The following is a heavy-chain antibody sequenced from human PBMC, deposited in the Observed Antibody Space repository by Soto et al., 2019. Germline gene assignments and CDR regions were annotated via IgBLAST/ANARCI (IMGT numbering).Heavy chain of an antibody. V-gene: IGHV4-38-2*01. Sequence: AVAGENSSNGCDWERVKKKPGKGLEGIVSVYHSGTTYYNPSLKSRVTISVDTSKNQFSLRLTSVTTADTAVYYCAKGNYRGSLSAYAYWVQRTQVA. CDR3: AKGNYRGSLSAYAY. D-gene: IGHD4-17*01. J-gene: IGHJ4*02. CDR2: VYHSGTT. CDR1: GENSSNGCD.